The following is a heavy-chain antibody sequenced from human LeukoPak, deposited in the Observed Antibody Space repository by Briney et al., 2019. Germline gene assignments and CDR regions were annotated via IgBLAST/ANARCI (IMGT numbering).Heavy chain of an antibody. J-gene: IGHJ4*02. CDR1: GYSISSDYY. D-gene: IGHD4-17*01. Sequence: SETLSLTCAVSGYSISSDYYWGWIRPPPGKGLEWIGNIDPSGSTYYNPSLKSRATISLDTSKKHFSLKLTSVTAADTAVYYCATVGASHYGDWYFAYWGQGTLVTVSS. V-gene: IGHV4-38-2*01. CDR3: ATVGASHYGDWYFAY. CDR2: IDPSGST.